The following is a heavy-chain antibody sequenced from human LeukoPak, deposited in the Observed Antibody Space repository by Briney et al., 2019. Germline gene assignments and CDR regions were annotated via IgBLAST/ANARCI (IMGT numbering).Heavy chain of an antibody. D-gene: IGHD3-10*01. Sequence: PGGSLRLSCAASGFTFSSFWMAWVRQVPGKGLEWVANINQDGSERHYVDSLKGRFTASRDNAKNSLYLQMNTLRAEDTAVYYCARDRSTSGRQYWGQGTLVTVSS. CDR3: ARDRSTSGRQY. CDR2: INQDGSER. J-gene: IGHJ4*02. CDR1: GFTFSSFW. V-gene: IGHV3-7*01.